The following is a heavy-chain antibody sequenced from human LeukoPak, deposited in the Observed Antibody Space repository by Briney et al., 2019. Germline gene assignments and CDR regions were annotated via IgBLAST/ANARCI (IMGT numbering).Heavy chain of an antibody. D-gene: IGHD6-19*01. CDR2: INHSGST. CDR1: GGSFSGYY. J-gene: IGHJ4*02. V-gene: IGHV4-34*01. CDR3: ARGSGWYDIDY. Sequence: SETLSLTCAVYGGSFSGYYWSWIRQPPGKGLEWIGEINHSGSTNYNPSLKSRVTISVDTSKNQFSLKLSSVTAADTAVYYCARGSGWYDIDYWGQGTLVTVSS.